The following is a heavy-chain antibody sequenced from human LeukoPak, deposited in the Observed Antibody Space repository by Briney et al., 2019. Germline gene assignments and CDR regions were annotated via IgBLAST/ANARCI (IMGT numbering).Heavy chain of an antibody. CDR2: IYYSGST. CDR1: GGSISSSSYY. D-gene: IGHD3-3*01. Sequence: SETLSLTCTVSGGSISSSSYYWGWIRQPPGKGLEWIGYIYYSGSTNYNPSLKSRVTISVDTSKNQFSLKLSSVTAADTAVYYCARSSRFLEWLPNWFDPWGQGTLVTVSS. V-gene: IGHV4-61*05. J-gene: IGHJ5*02. CDR3: ARSSRFLEWLPNWFDP.